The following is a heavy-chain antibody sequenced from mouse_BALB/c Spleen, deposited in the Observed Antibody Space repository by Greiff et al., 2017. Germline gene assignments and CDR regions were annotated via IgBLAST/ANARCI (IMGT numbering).Heavy chain of an antibody. D-gene: IGHD1-1*02. CDR3: ARHGPFAY. CDR2: INPSTGYT. Sequence: QVQLKQSGAELAKPGASVKMSCKASGYTFTSYWMHWVKQRPGQGLEWIGYINPSTGYTEYNQKFKDKATLTADKSSSTAYMQLSSLTSEDSAVYYCARHGPFAYWGQGTLVTVSA. CDR1: GYTFTSYW. J-gene: IGHJ3*01. V-gene: IGHV1-7*01.